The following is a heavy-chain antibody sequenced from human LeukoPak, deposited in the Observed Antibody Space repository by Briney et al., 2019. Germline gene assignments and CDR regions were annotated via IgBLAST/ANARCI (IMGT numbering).Heavy chain of an antibody. CDR2: IVHSGNT. CDR3: ARFGSSTWYKGAFDI. D-gene: IGHD1-1*01. J-gene: IGHJ3*02. CDR1: GESFSGYY. Sequence: SETLSLTCAVYGESFSGYYWSWIRQPPGKGLEWIGEIVHSGNTKYNPSLKSRVTISVDTSKNQFSLNLTSVTAADTAVYYCARFGSSTWYKGAFDIWGQGTMVTVAS. V-gene: IGHV4-34*12.